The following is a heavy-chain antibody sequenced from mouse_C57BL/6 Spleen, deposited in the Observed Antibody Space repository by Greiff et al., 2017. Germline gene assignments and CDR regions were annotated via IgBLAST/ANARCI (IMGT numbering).Heavy chain of an antibody. CDR3: ARKDYGSSYAYFDY. J-gene: IGHJ2*01. D-gene: IGHD1-1*01. CDR1: GYTFTSYW. V-gene: IGHV1-55*01. Sequence: QVQLQQPGAELVKPGASVKMSCKASGYTFTSYWITWVKQRPGQGLEWIGDIYPGSGSTNYNEKFKSKATLTVDTSSSTAYMQLSRLTSEDSAVYYCARKDYGSSYAYFDYWGQGTTLTVSS. CDR2: IYPGSGST.